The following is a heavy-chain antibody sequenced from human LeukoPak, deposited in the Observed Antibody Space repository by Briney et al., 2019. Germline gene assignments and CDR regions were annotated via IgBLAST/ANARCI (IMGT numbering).Heavy chain of an antibody. CDR1: DVSISNNGRY. CDR2: AYHTGAT. V-gene: IGHV4-39*07. CDR3: ARGTAVADSYNWFDP. Sequence: SETQSLTCSVSDVSISNNGRYWAWIRQSPGKGLEGIGSAYHTGATYYNPSLESRVSMSVDTSKNQYSLKLSSVTAADTAVYYCARGTAVADSYNWFDPWGQGTLVTVSS. J-gene: IGHJ5*02. D-gene: IGHD6-19*01.